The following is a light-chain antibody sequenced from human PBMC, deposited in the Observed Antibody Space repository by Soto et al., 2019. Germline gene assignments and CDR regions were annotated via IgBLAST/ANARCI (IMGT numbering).Light chain of an antibody. J-gene: IGKJ1*01. CDR2: GAS. CDR3: QEYNNWAPWT. Sequence: EIVLTQSPGTLSLSPGERATLSCRASQSISGSYLAWYQQKRGQALRVLIYGASTRATGIPDRFSGSGSGTSFSLNNRRLQFEGFAIYYCQEYNNWAPWTFGQGTKVEIK. CDR1: QSISGSY. V-gene: IGKV3-20*01.